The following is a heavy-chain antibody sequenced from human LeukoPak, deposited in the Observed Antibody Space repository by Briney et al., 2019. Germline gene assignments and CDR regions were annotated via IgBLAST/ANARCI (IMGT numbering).Heavy chain of an antibody. CDR2: IGGSGIRT. Sequence: GGSLRLSCGASGFTFSSYAMSWVRQAPGKGLEWVSSIGGSGIRTYYADSVKGRFTISRDNSKNTLYLQMNSLRAEDTAVYYCAKSPISITMIVVVITNYYFDYWGQGTLVTVSS. V-gene: IGHV3-23*01. D-gene: IGHD3-22*01. CDR3: AKSPISITMIVVVITNYYFDY. CDR1: GFTFSSYA. J-gene: IGHJ4*02.